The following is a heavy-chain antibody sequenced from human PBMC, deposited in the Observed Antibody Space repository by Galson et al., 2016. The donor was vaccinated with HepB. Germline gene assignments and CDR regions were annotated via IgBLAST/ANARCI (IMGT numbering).Heavy chain of an antibody. Sequence: SLRLSCAASGFTVSNNYMRWVRQAPGMGLEWVSLIYSGGSTYYADSVKGRFTISRDSSKNTLYLQMNSLRAEDTAVYYCARNRHCSGGSCYGAWGQGTLVTVSS. V-gene: IGHV3-66*01. CDR1: GFTVSNNY. CDR3: ARNRHCSGGSCYGA. J-gene: IGHJ5*02. CDR2: IYSGGST. D-gene: IGHD2-15*01.